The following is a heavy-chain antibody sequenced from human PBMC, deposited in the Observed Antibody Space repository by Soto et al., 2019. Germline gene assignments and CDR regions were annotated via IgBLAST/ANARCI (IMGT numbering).Heavy chain of an antibody. CDR3: ARPGIAAPYYYYGMDV. Sequence: GASVKVSCKASGYTFTSYGISWVRQAPGQGLEWMGWISAYNGNTNCAQKLQGRVTITADESTSTAYMELSSLRSEDTAVYYCARPGIAAPYYYYGMDVWGQGTTVTVSS. J-gene: IGHJ6*02. D-gene: IGHD6-13*01. CDR1: GYTFTSYG. V-gene: IGHV1-18*01. CDR2: ISAYNGNT.